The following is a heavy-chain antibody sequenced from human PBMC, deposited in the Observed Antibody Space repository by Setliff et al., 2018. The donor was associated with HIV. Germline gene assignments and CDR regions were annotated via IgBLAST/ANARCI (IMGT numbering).Heavy chain of an antibody. V-gene: IGHV1-46*01. CDR1: GYTFTSDY. CDR3: AKDLPGPAINSGRIKNWFDP. CDR2: INPAGNPT. J-gene: IGHJ5*02. Sequence: ASVQVPCKASGYTFTSDYIHWVRQAAGQGLEWMGIINPAGNPTRYEQKFQGRLTMTRDTSTSTVYMELSSLRSEDTAVYFCAKDLPGPAINSGRIKNWFDPWGEGTLVTVSS. D-gene: IGHD6-19*01.